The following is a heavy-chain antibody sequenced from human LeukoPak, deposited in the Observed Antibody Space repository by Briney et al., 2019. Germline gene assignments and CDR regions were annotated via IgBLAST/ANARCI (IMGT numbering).Heavy chain of an antibody. CDR2: ISYDGSNK. D-gene: IGHD5-18*01. CDR3: ASGGYSYVYPAHY. V-gene: IGHV3-30*03. CDR1: GFTFSSYG. J-gene: IGHJ4*02. Sequence: GRSLRLSCAASGFTFSSYGMHRVRQAPGKGLEWVAVISYDGSNKYYADSVKGRFTISRDNSKNTLYLQMNSLRAEDTAVYYCASGGYSYVYPAHYWGQGTLVTVSS.